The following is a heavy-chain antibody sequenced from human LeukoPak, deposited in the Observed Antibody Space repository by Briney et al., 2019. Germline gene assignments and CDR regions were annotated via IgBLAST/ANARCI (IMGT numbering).Heavy chain of an antibody. D-gene: IGHD5-24*01. CDR2: IKQDGSKK. J-gene: IGHJ4*02. Sequence: GGSLRLSCVASGFPFSSYWMTWVRQAPGKRLEWVANIKQDGSKKSYVDSVKGRFTISRDNAKNSLYLQMNSPRAEDTAIYYCTRVGYIDEGIDYWGQGTLVTVSS. V-gene: IGHV3-7*04. CDR3: TRVGYIDEGIDY. CDR1: GFPFSSYW.